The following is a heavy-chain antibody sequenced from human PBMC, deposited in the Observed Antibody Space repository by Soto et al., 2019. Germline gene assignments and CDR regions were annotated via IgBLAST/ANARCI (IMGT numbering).Heavy chain of an antibody. J-gene: IGHJ4*02. CDR2: IYYSGST. V-gene: IGHV4-59*01. Sequence: SSETLSLTCTVSGGSISSYYWSWIRQPPGKGLEWIGYIYYSGSTNYNPSLKSRVTISVDTSKNQFSLKLSSVTAADTAVYYCASLYSGYDFDYWGQGTLVTVSS. CDR3: ASLYSGYDFDY. D-gene: IGHD5-12*01. CDR1: GGSISSYY.